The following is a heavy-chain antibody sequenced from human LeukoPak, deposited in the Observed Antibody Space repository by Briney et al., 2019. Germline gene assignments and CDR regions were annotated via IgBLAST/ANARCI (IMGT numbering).Heavy chain of an antibody. CDR1: GYTFTGYY. V-gene: IGHV1-2*02. J-gene: IGHJ5*02. D-gene: IGHD2-15*01. CDR3: AREGPGYCSGGSCYSLLEGNWFDP. Sequence: ASVKVSCKASGYTFTGYYMHWVRQAPGQGLEWMGWINPNSGGTNYAQKFQGRVTMTRDTSISTAYMELSRLRSDDTAVYYCAREGPGYCSGGSCYSLLEGNWFDPWGQGTLVTVSS. CDR2: INPNSGGT.